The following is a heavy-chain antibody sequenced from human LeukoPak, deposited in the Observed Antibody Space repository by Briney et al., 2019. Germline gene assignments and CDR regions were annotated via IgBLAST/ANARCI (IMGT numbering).Heavy chain of an antibody. CDR3: VKDGGRDTAAAYY. Sequence: GGSLRLSCAASGFKFDDYAMHWVRQAPGKGLEWVSGILRNSGSIGYADSVKGRFTISRDDAKNSLYLQMNSLRAEDTALYYCVKDGGRDTAAAYYWGQGTLVSVSS. CDR2: ILRNSGSI. J-gene: IGHJ4*02. CDR1: GFKFDDYA. V-gene: IGHV3-9*01. D-gene: IGHD6-13*01.